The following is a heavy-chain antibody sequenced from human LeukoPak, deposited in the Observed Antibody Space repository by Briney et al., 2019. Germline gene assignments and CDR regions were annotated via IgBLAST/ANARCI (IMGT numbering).Heavy chain of an antibody. CDR1: GYNFTSHW. CDR2: IYPGDSDT. V-gene: IGHV5-51*01. D-gene: IGHD6-19*01. Sequence: GESPKISCQGSGYNFTSHWIGWVRQMPGKGLEWMGIIYPGDSDTRYSPSFQGQVTISADKSISTAYLQWRTLKASDTAMYYCARLHRAGSVRGEGFSYYYYSMDVWAKGTAVIVYS. J-gene: IGHJ6*03. CDR3: ARLHRAGSVRGEGFSYYYYSMDV.